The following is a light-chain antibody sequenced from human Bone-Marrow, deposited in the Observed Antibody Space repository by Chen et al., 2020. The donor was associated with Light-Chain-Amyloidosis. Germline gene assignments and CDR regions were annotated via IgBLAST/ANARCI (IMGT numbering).Light chain of an antibody. J-gene: IGKJ5*01. CDR1: QDITTF. CDR3: QQYDYLSPLRWA. V-gene: IGKV1-33*01. Sequence: DIQVTQTPSSLSISVGDRVTISCQASQDITTFLNWYQQRPGRAPKLLIYDASNLETGVPSRFSGSGSGTHFTLTISNLQPEDIATYYCQQYDYLSPLRWAFGQGTRLEIK. CDR2: DAS.